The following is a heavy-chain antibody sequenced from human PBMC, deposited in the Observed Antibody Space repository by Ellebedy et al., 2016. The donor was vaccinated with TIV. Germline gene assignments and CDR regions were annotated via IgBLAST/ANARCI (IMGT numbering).Heavy chain of an antibody. Sequence: SETLSLTXTVSGYSISSGYYWGWIRQPPGKGLEWIGSIYYSGSTYYNPSLKSRVTISVDTSKNQFSLKLSSVTAADTAVYYCARDPGGGYSYGYYDYWGQGTLVTVSS. V-gene: IGHV4-38-2*02. J-gene: IGHJ4*02. D-gene: IGHD5-18*01. CDR1: GYSISSGYY. CDR2: IYYSGST. CDR3: ARDPGGGYSYGYYDY.